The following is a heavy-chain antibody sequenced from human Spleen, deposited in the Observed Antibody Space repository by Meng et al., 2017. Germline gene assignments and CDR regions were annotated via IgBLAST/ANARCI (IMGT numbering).Heavy chain of an antibody. J-gene: IGHJ4*02. CDR3: ARDQTGATLFDL. CDR1: GYTFTGHY. CDR2: MNPDSGST. Sequence: ASVKVSCKASGYTFTGHYIHWVRRAPGHGLEWMGWMNPDSGSTNYAQKFQGRVTMTRDTSSATAYMQLSSLRSDDTAVYYCARDQTGATLFDLWGQGTLVTVSS. V-gene: IGHV1-2*02. D-gene: IGHD1-1*01.